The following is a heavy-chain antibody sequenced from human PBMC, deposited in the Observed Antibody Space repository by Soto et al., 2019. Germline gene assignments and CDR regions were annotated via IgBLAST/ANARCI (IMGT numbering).Heavy chain of an antibody. Sequence: GASVKVSCKASGGTFSSYAISWVRQAPGQGLEWMGGIIPIFGTANYAQKFQGRVTITADESTSTAYMELSSLRSEDTAVYYCARYTVTTMLFDPWGQGTLVTVSS. D-gene: IGHD4-17*01. V-gene: IGHV1-69*13. J-gene: IGHJ5*02. CDR2: IIPIFGTA. CDR3: ARYTVTTMLFDP. CDR1: GGTFSSYA.